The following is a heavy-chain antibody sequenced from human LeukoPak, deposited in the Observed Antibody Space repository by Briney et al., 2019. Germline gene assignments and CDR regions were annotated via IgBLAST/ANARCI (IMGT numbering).Heavy chain of an antibody. CDR3: ARDDARYYFDY. CDR1: GGTFSSYA. V-gene: IGHV1-69*13. Sequence: ASVKVSCTASGGTFSSYAISWVRQAPGQGLEWMGGIIPIFGTANYAQKFQGRVTITADESTSTAYMELRSLRSDDTAVYYCARDDARYYFDYWGQGTLVTVSS. CDR2: IIPIFGTA. D-gene: IGHD3-3*01. J-gene: IGHJ4*02.